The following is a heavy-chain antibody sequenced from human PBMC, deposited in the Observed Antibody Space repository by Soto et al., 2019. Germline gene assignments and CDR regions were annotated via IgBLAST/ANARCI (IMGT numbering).Heavy chain of an antibody. CDR2: ISAYNGNT. J-gene: IGHJ5*02. Sequence: ASVKVSCKASGGTFRSYAISWVRPAPAQGLEWMGWISAYNGNTNYAQKLQGRVTMTTDTSTRTAYMELRSLRSDDTAVYYCAMDLTMVHSWFDPWGQGTLVTVSS. V-gene: IGHV1-18*01. D-gene: IGHD3-10*01. CDR1: GGTFRSYA. CDR3: AMDLTMVHSWFDP.